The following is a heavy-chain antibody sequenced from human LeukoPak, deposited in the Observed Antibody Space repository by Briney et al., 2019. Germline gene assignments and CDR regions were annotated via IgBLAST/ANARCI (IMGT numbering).Heavy chain of an antibody. V-gene: IGHV3-23*01. CDR2: ISGSGGST. CDR3: AKDSSVAGSSGDYYGMDV. CDR1: GFTFSSYA. D-gene: IGHD6-19*01. J-gene: IGHJ6*02. Sequence: PGGSLRLSCAASGFTFSSYAMSWVRQAPGKGLEWVSAISGSGGSTYYADSVKGRFTISRDNSKSTLYLQMNSLRAEDTAVYYCAKDSSVAGSSGDYYGMDVWGQGTTVTVSS.